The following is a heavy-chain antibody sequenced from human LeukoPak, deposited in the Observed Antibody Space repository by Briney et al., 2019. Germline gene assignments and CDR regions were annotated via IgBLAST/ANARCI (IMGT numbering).Heavy chain of an antibody. CDR2: ISSSSSYI. CDR3: ARVGTSSSGWQFDY. V-gene: IGHV3-21*01. Sequence: GGSLRLSCAASGFTFSSYRMNWVRQAPGKGLEWVSSISSSSSYIYYAGSVKGRFTISRDNAKNSLYLQMNSLRAEDTAVYYCARVGTSSSGWQFDYWGQGTLVTVSS. CDR1: GFTFSSYR. D-gene: IGHD6-19*01. J-gene: IGHJ4*02.